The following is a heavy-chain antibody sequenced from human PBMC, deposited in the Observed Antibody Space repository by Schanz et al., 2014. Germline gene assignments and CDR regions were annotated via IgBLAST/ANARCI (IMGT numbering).Heavy chain of an antibody. D-gene: IGHD3-3*01. J-gene: IGHJ4*02. V-gene: IGHV1-2*06. CDR1: GYTFTGYS. CDR3: ARDDRFLEWSLLDY. Sequence: QVQLVQSGADVKKPGASVKVSCKASGYTFTGYSMHWVRQAPGQGLEWMGRINPNSGGTNYAQKFQGRVTMTRDTSISTAYTEVSRLTSDDTAIYYCARDDRFLEWSLLDYWGQGTLVTVSS. CDR2: INPNSGGT.